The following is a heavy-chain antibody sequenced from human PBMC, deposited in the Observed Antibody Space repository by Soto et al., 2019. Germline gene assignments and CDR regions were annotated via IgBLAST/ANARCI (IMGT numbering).Heavy chain of an antibody. CDR1: GFSLNTGGLG. CDR3: AHSRCGGDCLQSYSSHYYYGMDV. V-gene: IGHV2-5*02. CDR2: IYWDDDK. Sequence: QITLKESGPTLVRPTQTLTLTCTFSGFSLNTGGLGVGWIRQPPGKALEWLALIYWDDDKRYSPSLKSRLTIIKDTSKNQVVLTMTNMDPVDTATYYCAHSRCGGDCLQSYSSHYYYGMDVWGQGTTVTVSS. D-gene: IGHD2-21*02. J-gene: IGHJ6*02.